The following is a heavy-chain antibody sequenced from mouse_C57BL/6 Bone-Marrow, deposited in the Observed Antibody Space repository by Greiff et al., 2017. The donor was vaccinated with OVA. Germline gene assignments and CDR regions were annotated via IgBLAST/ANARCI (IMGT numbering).Heavy chain of an antibody. CDR1: GYSITSGYY. J-gene: IGHJ2*01. D-gene: IGHD3-3*01. V-gene: IGHV3-6*01. Sequence: ESGPGLVKPSQSLSLTCSVTGYSITSGYYWNWIRQFPGNKLEWMGYISYDGSNNYNPSLKNRISITRDTSKNQFFLKLNSVTTEDTATYYCAREGGDPFDYWGQGTTLTVSS. CDR3: AREGGDPFDY. CDR2: ISYDGSN.